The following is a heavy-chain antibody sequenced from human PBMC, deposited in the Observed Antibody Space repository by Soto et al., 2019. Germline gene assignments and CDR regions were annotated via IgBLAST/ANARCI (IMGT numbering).Heavy chain of an antibody. CDR1: GGSFSGYY. J-gene: IGHJ5*02. CDR3: ARERAVLLWFGGKNWFDP. Sequence: SETLSLTCAVYGGSFSGYYWSWIRQPPGKGLEWIGEINHSGSTNYNPSLKSRVTISVDTSKNQFSLKLSSVTAADTAVYYCARERAVLLWFGGKNWFDPWGQGTLVT. CDR2: INHSGST. D-gene: IGHD3-10*01. V-gene: IGHV4-34*01.